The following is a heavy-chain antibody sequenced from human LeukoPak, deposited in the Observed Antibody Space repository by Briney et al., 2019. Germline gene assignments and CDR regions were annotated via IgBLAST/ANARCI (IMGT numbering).Heavy chain of an antibody. CDR2: ISSNGGST. V-gene: IGHV3-64*04. CDR1: GFTFSSYA. CDR3: AGSSYSYGYY. D-gene: IGHD5-18*01. J-gene: IGHJ4*02. Sequence: GGSLRLSCSASGFTFSSYAMHWVRQAPGKGLEYVSAISSNGGSTYYADSVKGRFTISRDNSKNTLYLQMNSLRAEDTAVYYCAGSSYSYGYYWGQGTLVTVSS.